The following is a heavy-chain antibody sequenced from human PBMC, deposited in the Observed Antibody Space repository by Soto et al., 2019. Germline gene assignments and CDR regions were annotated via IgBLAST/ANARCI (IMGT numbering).Heavy chain of an antibody. CDR3: AGQVWGGYYFDY. Sequence: GSLRLACAAGGLTVSSTCMSWVRQAPGKGLEWVSVIYSGGSTYYADSVKGRCTISRDNSKNTLYLQMNSLRAEDTAVYYCAGQVWGGYYFDYWGQGTLVTVSS. V-gene: IGHV3-53*01. CDR1: GLTVSSTC. J-gene: IGHJ4*02. CDR2: IYSGGST. D-gene: IGHD3-16*01.